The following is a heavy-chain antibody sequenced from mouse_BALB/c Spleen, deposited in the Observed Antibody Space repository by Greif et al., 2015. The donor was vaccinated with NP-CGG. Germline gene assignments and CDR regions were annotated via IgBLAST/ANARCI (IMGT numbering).Heavy chain of an antibody. V-gene: IGHV2-9*02. CDR1: GFSLTSYG. CDR2: IWAGGST. CDR3: ARERSMITYYFDD. Sequence: QVQLKHSGPGLVAPSQSLSITCTVSGFSLTSYGVHWVRQPPGKGLEWLGVIWAGGSTNYNSALMSRLSISKDNSKSQVFLKMNSLQTDDTAMYYCARERSMITYYFDDWGQGTTLTVSS. D-gene: IGHD2-4*01. J-gene: IGHJ2*01.